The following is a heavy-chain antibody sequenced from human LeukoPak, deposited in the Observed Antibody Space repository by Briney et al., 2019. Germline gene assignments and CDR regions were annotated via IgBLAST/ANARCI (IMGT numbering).Heavy chain of an antibody. CDR1: GFTFSSYS. Sequence: GGSLRLSCAASGFTFSSYSMNWVRQAPGKGPEWVSAISGSGGDTYYADSVKGRFTISRDNSKNTLYLQMNSLRAEDTAVYYCAKKGATTGDFDYWGQGTLVTVSS. CDR3: AKKGATTGDFDY. J-gene: IGHJ4*02. V-gene: IGHV3-23*01. D-gene: IGHD1-26*01. CDR2: ISGSGGDT.